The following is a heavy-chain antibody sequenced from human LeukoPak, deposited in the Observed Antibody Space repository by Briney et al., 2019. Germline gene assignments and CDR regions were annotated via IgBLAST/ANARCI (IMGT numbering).Heavy chain of an antibody. D-gene: IGHD6-13*01. J-gene: IGHJ4*02. CDR1: GGSISSYY. V-gene: IGHV4-59*01. CDR3: ARARIAAAGTGGY. CDR2: IYYSGST. Sequence: SETLSLTCTVSGGSISSYYWSWIRQPPGKGLEWIGYIYYSGSTNYNPSLKSRVTISLDTSKNHFSLKLSSVTAADTAVYYCARARIAAAGTGGYWGQGTLVTVSS.